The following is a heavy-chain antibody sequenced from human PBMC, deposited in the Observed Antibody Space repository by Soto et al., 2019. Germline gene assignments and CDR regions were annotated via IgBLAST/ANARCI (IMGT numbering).Heavy chain of an antibody. CDR3: ARGLITGSHYSGGWYYFDS. D-gene: IGHD6-19*01. CDR1: GGSISSYY. Sequence: PSETLSLTCTVSGGSISSYYWSWIRQPPGKGLEWIAYIYYSGSTEYNPSLKSRVTISVDTSKNQFSLKLSSVTAADTAVYYCARGLITGSHYSGGWYYFDSWGQGTQVTVSS. J-gene: IGHJ4*02. CDR2: IYYSGST. V-gene: IGHV4-59*08.